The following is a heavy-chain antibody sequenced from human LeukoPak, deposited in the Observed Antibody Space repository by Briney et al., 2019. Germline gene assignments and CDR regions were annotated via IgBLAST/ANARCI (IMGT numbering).Heavy chain of an antibody. CDR3: ARASHTGYDY. CDR2: ISHTSSAI. J-gene: IGHJ4*02. Sequence: GGSLRFSCEASGLTFSTFGLTWARRSPGKGLEWVSYISHTSSAIYYADSVKGRFTISRDNAKNSLYLQMNSLRDEDTAVYYCARASHTGYDYWGQGTLVTVSS. CDR1: GLTFSTFG. D-gene: IGHD3-9*01. V-gene: IGHV3-48*02.